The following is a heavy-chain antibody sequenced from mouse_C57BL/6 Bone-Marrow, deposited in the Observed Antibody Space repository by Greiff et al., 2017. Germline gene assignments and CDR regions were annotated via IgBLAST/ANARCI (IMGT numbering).Heavy chain of an antibody. V-gene: IGHV1-59*01. J-gene: IGHJ3*01. Sequence: QVQLKQPGAELVRPGTSVKLSCKASGYTFTSYWMHWVKQTPGQGLEWIGVIDPSDSYSNYNQTFKGKATLTVDTSSRAAYMQLSSLTSEDSAVYYCASGPPDAGLAYWGQGTLVTVSA. CDR2: IDPSDSYS. CDR1: GYTFTSYW. CDR3: ASGPPDAGLAY.